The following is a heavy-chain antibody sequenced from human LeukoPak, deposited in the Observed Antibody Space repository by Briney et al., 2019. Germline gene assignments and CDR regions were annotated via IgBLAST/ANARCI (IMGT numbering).Heavy chain of an antibody. CDR1: GFTFSSYE. V-gene: IGHV3-48*03. D-gene: IGHD1-14*01. J-gene: IGHJ3*02. Sequence: GGSLRLSCAASGFTFSSYEMNWVRQAPGKGLEWVSYISSSGSTIYYADSVKGRFTISRDNAKNSLYLQMNSLRAEDTAVYYCARETPGAFDIWGQGTMATVSS. CDR2: ISSSGSTI. CDR3: ARETPGAFDI.